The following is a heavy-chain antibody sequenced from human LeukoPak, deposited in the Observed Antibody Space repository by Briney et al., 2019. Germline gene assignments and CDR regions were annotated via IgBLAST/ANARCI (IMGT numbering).Heavy chain of an antibody. J-gene: IGHJ4*02. V-gene: IGHV4-39*07. Sequence: SETLSLTCTVSGGSISSSSYYWGWIRQPPGKGLEWIGEINHSGSTNYNPSLKSRVTISVDTSKNQFSLKLSSVTAADTAVYYCARGGYYYDSSGYGYYFDYWGQGTLVTVSS. CDR3: ARGGYYYDSSGYGYYFDY. CDR2: INHSGST. D-gene: IGHD3-22*01. CDR1: GGSISSSSYY.